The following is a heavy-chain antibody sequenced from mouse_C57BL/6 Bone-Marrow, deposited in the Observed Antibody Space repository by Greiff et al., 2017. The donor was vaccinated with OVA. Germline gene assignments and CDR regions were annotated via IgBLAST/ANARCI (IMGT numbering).Heavy chain of an antibody. CDR3: AIGALSYGSYAMGY. V-gene: IGHV1-74*01. D-gene: IGHD6-5*01. Sequence: VQLQQPGAELVKPGASVKVSCKASGYTFTSYWMHWVQQRPGQGLEWIGRIHPSDSATNYNQKFKGKATLTVDKSSSTAYMQLSSLTSEDSAVYYCAIGALSYGSYAMGYWGQGASVTVAS. CDR1: GYTFTSYW. CDR2: IHPSDSAT. J-gene: IGHJ4*01.